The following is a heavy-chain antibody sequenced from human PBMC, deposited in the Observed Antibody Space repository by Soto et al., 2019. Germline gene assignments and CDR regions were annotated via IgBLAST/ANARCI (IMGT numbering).Heavy chain of an antibody. J-gene: IGHJ5*02. D-gene: IGHD1-26*01. V-gene: IGHV4-59*01. CDR3: ARGSDLARWERRGGPWLDP. CDR2: IYYSGST. CDR1: GGSISSYY. Sequence: SETLSLTCTVSGGSISSYYWSWIRQPPGKGLEWLGYIYYSGSTNYNPSLKSRVTISVDTSKNPFSLKLSSVTAADTAVYYWARGSDLARWERRGGPWLDPWGEGTMVTV.